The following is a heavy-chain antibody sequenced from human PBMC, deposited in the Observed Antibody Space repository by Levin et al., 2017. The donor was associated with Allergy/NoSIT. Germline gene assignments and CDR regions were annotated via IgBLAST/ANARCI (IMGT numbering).Heavy chain of an antibody. CDR1: GFTFSSYA. CDR3: APKPSHYYDSSGSDFDY. V-gene: IGHV3-23*01. J-gene: IGHJ4*02. CDR2: ISGSGGST. Sequence: GGSLRLSCAASGFTFSSYAMSWVRQAPGKGLEWVSAISGSGGSTYYADSVKGRFTISRDNSKNTLYLQMNSLRAEDTAVYYCAPKPSHYYDSSGSDFDYWGQGTLVTVSS. D-gene: IGHD3-22*01.